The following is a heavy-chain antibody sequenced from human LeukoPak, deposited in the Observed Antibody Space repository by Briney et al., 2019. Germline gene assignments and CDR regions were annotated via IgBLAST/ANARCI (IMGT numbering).Heavy chain of an antibody. CDR2: TYYRSKWFN. D-gene: IGHD5-12*01. Sequence: SQTLSLTCAISGDTISSNSATWNWIRQSPSRGLEWLGRTYYRSKWFNNYAVPVKSRISIKPDTSKNQFSLQLISVTPEDTAVYYCAGGNSGNIEYWGQGTLVTVSS. J-gene: IGHJ4*02. CDR1: GDTISSNSAT. V-gene: IGHV6-1*01. CDR3: AGGNSGNIEY.